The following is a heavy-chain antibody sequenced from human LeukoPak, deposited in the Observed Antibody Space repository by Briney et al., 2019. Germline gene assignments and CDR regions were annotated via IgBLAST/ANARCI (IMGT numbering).Heavy chain of an antibody. CDR3: AREDDYDSSGKVEDY. D-gene: IGHD3-22*01. CDR2: INPNSGGT. J-gene: IGHJ4*02. V-gene: IGHV1-2*06. CDR1: GYTFTGYY. Sequence: ASVKVSCKASGYTFTGYYMHWVRQAPGQGLEWMGRINPNSGGTNYAQKFQGRVTMTRDTPISTAYMELSRLRSDDTAVYYCAREDDYDSSGKVEDYWGQGTLVTVSS.